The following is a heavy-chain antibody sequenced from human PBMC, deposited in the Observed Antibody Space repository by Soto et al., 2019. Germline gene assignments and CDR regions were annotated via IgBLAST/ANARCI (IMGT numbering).Heavy chain of an antibody. J-gene: IGHJ4*02. CDR2: LSYDGSNK. CDR3: AKGLYASGWSFLDY. D-gene: IGHD6-19*01. V-gene: IGHV3-30*18. Sequence: QVQLVESGGGVVQPGRSLRLSCAASGFMFSSYGMHWVRQAPGKGLEWVALLSYDGSNKYYADSVKGRFTISRDNSKSMLYLQMNSLRAEDTAVYYCAKGLYASGWSFLDYWGQGTLVTVSS. CDR1: GFMFSSYG.